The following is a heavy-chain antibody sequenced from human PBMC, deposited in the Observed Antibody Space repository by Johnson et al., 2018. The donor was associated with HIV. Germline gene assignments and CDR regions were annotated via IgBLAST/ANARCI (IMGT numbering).Heavy chain of an antibody. J-gene: IGHJ3*02. D-gene: IGHD3-9*01. Sequence: QVQLVESGGDVVQPERSLRLSCAASGFTFSSYAMHWVRQAPGKGLEWVAVVSYDGSERYYADSVKGRLTISRDSSRNTLYLEMNSLRAEDTAVYYCAKDWGERYFDWTYDAFDIWGQGTMVTVSS. CDR3: AKDWGERYFDWTYDAFDI. CDR2: VSYDGSER. CDR1: GFTFSSYA. V-gene: IGHV3-30*04.